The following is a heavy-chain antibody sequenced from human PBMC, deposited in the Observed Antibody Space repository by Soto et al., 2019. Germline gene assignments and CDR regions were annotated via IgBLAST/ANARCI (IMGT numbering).Heavy chain of an antibody. J-gene: IGHJ4*02. V-gene: IGHV3-33*01. D-gene: IGHD2-21*01. CDR2: IWYDGNNK. CDR3: ARGLHSLFDY. CDR1: GFTFSNYG. Sequence: GGNLRLSCAASGFTFSNYGMHWVRQAPGKGLEWVAVIWYDGNNKYYADSVKGRFTISRDNSNNTLYVQMTSLRAEDTAVYYCARGLHSLFDYSGQGPLVTVSS.